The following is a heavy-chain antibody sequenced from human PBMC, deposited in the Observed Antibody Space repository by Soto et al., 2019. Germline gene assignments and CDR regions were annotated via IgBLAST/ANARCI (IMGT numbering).Heavy chain of an antibody. V-gene: IGHV1-8*01. CDR3: ARGVDIVATMVDYYYYMDV. D-gene: IGHD5-12*01. J-gene: IGHJ6*03. CDR2: MNPNSGNT. CDR1: GYTFTSYD. Sequence: QVQLVQSGAEVKKPGASVKVSCKASGYTFTSYDINWVRQATGQGLEWMGWMNPNSGNTGYAQKFQGRVTMTRNTSISTAYMELSSLRPEDTAVYYCARGVDIVATMVDYYYYMDVWGKGTTVTVSS.